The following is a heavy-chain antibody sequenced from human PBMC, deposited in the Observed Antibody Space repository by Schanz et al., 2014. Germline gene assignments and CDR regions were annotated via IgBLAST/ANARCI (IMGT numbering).Heavy chain of an antibody. V-gene: IGHV3-21*04. CDR3: AKVAPAATYLDS. D-gene: IGHD2-2*01. J-gene: IGHJ4*02. Sequence: DVQLLESGGGLVQPGESLRLSCAASGFTFTTYAMTWVRQAPGKGLEWVSSISSTSSYIFYADSVKGRFTISRDNAKNSLFLHMNSLSAEDTAVYYCAKVAPAATYLDSWGLGTLVTVSS. CDR2: ISSTSSYI. CDR1: GFTFTTYA.